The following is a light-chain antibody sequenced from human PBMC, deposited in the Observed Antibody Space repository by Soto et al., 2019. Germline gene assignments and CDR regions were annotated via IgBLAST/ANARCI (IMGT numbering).Light chain of an antibody. CDR2: GAS. Sequence: EIVLTQSPGTLSLSPGKIATLSCRASQNIRSNYLSWYQQKPGQAPRLLIYGASNRAVGIPDRFSGSGSGTDFTLTISGLEAEDFTVYYCQQYGSSPYTFGQGTQLA. J-gene: IGKJ2*01. V-gene: IGKV3-20*01. CDR1: QNIRSNY. CDR3: QQYGSSPYT.